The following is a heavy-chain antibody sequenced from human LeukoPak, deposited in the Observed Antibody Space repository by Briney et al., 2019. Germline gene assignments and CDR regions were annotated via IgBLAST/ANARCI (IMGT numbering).Heavy chain of an antibody. D-gene: IGHD2-2*01. CDR2: IYYSGST. Sequence: KSSETLSLTCTVSGGSISSYYWSWIRQPPGKGLEWVGYIYYSGSTNYNPSLKSRVTTSVDTSKNQLSLKLSSVTAADTAVYYCARVIGYCSSTSCFGYFDYWGQGTLVTVSP. J-gene: IGHJ4*02. CDR3: ARVIGYCSSTSCFGYFDY. V-gene: IGHV4-59*08. CDR1: GGSISSYY.